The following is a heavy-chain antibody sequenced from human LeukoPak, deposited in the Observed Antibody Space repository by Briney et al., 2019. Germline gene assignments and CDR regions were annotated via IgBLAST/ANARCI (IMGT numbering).Heavy chain of an antibody. CDR3: ARVSGLAAAGTYDY. CDR2: ISAYNGNT. D-gene: IGHD6-13*01. Sequence: APVKVSCKASGYTFTSYGISWVRQAPGQGLEWMGWISAYNGNTNYAQKLQGRVTMTTDTSTSTAYMELRSLRSDDTAVYYCARVSGLAAAGTYDYWGQGTLVTVSS. V-gene: IGHV1-18*01. J-gene: IGHJ4*02. CDR1: GYTFTSYG.